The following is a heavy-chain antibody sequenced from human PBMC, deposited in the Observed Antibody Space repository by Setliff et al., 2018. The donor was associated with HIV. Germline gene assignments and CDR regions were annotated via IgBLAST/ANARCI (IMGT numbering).Heavy chain of an antibody. CDR3: ARDGGYSVHQWFGDAFDI. Sequence: ASVKVSCKASGYTFTSYAMHWVRQAPGQRLEWMGWINAGNGNIKYSQKFQGRVTITADESTSIAYMELSSLRFDDTAVYYCARDGGYSVHQWFGDAFDIWGQGTMVTVSS. D-gene: IGHD5-12*01. J-gene: IGHJ3*02. CDR2: INAGNGNI. CDR1: GYTFTSYA. V-gene: IGHV1-3*01.